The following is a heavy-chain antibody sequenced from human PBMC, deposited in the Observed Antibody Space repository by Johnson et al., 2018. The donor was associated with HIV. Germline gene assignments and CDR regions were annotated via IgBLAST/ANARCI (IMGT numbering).Heavy chain of an antibody. CDR1: VFTVSSNY. Sequence: QVQLVESGGGLVQPGGSLRLSCAASVFTVSSNYMSWVRQAPGKGLEWVAVISYDGSNKYYADSVKGRFTISRDNSKNSLYLQMNSLRAEDTAVYYCARDRKWVAARSGDAFDIWGQGTMVTVSS. CDR2: ISYDGSNK. J-gene: IGHJ3*02. D-gene: IGHD6-6*01. CDR3: ARDRKWVAARSGDAFDI. V-gene: IGHV3-30*03.